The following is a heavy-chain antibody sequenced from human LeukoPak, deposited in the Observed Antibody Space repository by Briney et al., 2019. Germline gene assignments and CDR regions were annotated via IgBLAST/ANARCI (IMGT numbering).Heavy chain of an antibody. V-gene: IGHV3-7*01. CDR2: IKQDGSEK. CDR3: ARDRGDYYDSSGLYYFDY. D-gene: IGHD3-22*01. Sequence: GGSLRLSCAASGFTFSSYWMSWVRQAPGKGLEWVADIKQDGSEKYYVDSVKGRFTISRDNAKNSLYLQMNSLRAEDTAVYYCARDRGDYYDSSGLYYFDYWGQGTLVTVSS. J-gene: IGHJ4*02. CDR1: GFTFSSYW.